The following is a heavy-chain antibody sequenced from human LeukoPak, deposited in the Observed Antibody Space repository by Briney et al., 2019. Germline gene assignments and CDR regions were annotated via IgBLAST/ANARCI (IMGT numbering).Heavy chain of an antibody. J-gene: IGHJ4*02. Sequence: SETLSLTCTVSGGSISSYYWSWIRQPPGKGLEWIGYIYYSGSTNYNPSLKSRVTISVDTSKNQFSLKLSSVTAADTAVYYCAGGYYYDSSGYYHSPFDYWGQGTLVTVSS. CDR1: GGSISSYY. CDR3: AGGYYYDSSGYYHSPFDY. D-gene: IGHD3-22*01. CDR2: IYYSGST. V-gene: IGHV4-59*01.